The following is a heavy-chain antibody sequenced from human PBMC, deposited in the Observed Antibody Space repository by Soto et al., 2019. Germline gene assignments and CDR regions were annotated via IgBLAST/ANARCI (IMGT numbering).Heavy chain of an antibody. CDR2: VSPNGDNK. Sequence: GGSMRLSCSASGFTLSGRSMHWVRQAPGKGLEYVSGVSPNGDNKYYTDSVKGRFTISRDNSKNTLYLQMSSLRPEDTAVFYCIRGFYGLDVWGQGTTVTVSS. CDR1: GFTLSGRS. J-gene: IGHJ6*02. V-gene: IGHV3-64D*08. CDR3: IRGFYGLDV.